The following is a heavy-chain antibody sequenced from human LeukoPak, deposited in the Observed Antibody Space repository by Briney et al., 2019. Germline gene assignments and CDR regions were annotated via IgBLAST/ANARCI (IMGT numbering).Heavy chain of an antibody. J-gene: IGHJ4*02. D-gene: IGHD6-13*01. CDR1: GYTFTSYY. Sequence: ASVKVSCKASGYTFTSYYMHWVRQAPGQGLEWMGMINPSGGSTSYAQKFQGRVTMTRDTSTSTVYMQLSSLRSEDTAVYYCARPSKAGYSSSWYGFWGQGTLVTVSS. CDR3: ARPSKAGYSSSWYGF. CDR2: INPSGGST. V-gene: IGHV1-46*01.